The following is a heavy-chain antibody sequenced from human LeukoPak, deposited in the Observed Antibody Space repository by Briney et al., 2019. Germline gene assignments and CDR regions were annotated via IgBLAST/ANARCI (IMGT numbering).Heavy chain of an antibody. V-gene: IGHV3-74*01. J-gene: IGHJ4*02. D-gene: IGHD3-22*01. CDR3: ARVVPRDSSGRYYFDC. Sequence: PGGSLRLSCAASGFSFSSYWMHWVRQAPGKGLVWVSRINSNGSSTNYADSVKGRFTISRDNAKNSLYLQMNSLRAEDTAVYYCARVVPRDSSGRYYFDCWGQGTLVTVSS. CDR1: GFSFSSYW. CDR2: INSNGSST.